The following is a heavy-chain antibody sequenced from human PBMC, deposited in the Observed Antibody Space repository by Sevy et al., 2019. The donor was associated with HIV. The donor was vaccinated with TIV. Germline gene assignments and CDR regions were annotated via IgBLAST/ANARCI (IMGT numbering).Heavy chain of an antibody. D-gene: IGHD3-22*01. J-gene: IGHJ3*02. V-gene: IGHV4-30-2*01. CDR2: IYHSWST. CDR1: GGSISSGRYS. Sequence: SETLSLTCAVSGGSISSGRYSWSWIRQPPGKGLEWIGYIYHSWSTYYHPSLKSRVTISVDRSKNQFSLKLSSVTAADTAVYYCARDPGYYDSSAAGAFDIWGQGTMVTVSS. CDR3: ARDPGYYDSSAAGAFDI.